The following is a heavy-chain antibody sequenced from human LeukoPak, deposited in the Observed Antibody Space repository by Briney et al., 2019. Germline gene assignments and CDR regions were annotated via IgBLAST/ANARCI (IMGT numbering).Heavy chain of an antibody. CDR3: ARDTHFTIFVVFDP. V-gene: IGHV1-2*02. CDR2: INTNSGGT. D-gene: IGHD3-3*01. J-gene: IGHJ5*02. Sequence: ASVKVSYKASGYTFTGYYMHWVRQAPGQGLEWMGWINTNSGGTNYAQKFQGRVTMTRATSISKAYMELSRLRSDETAVYYCARDTHFTIFVVFDPWGQGTLVTVSS. CDR1: GYTFTGYY.